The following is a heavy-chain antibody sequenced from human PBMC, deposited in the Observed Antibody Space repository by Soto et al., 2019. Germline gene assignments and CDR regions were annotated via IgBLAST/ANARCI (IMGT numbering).Heavy chain of an antibody. J-gene: IGHJ4*02. CDR3: AREPHIVVVTAIRGGLDY. D-gene: IGHD2-21*02. Sequence: PGGSLRLSCAASGFTFSSYSMNWVRQGPGKGLEWVSSISSSSSYIYYADSVKGRFTISRDNAKNSLYLQMNSLRDEDTAVYYCAREPHIVVVTAIRGGLDYWGQGTLVPVSS. CDR1: GFTFSSYS. V-gene: IGHV3-21*01. CDR2: ISSSSSYI.